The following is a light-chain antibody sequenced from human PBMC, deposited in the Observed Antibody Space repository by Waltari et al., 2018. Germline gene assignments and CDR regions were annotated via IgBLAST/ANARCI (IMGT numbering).Light chain of an antibody. Sequence: EVVMTQSPATLSVSPGDTATLSCRASESVRTSVAWYQQKPGQAPRLLMYGTSTRATGIPDRFSGSGSEKDFTLTISSLQSEDFGIYYCQQYSDWPPWTFGQGTKVEIK. V-gene: IGKV3-15*01. CDR3: QQYSDWPPWT. CDR2: GTS. J-gene: IGKJ1*01. CDR1: ESVRTS.